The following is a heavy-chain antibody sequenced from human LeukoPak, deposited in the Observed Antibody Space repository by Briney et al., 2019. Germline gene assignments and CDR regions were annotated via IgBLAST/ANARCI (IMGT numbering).Heavy chain of an antibody. V-gene: IGHV3-43*02. CDR3: SSVRPAMELGAY. J-gene: IGHJ4*02. D-gene: IGHD1-7*01. CDR1: RFTLGDYT. CDR2: IIGAGGA. Sequence: GGSLRLSCAASRFTLGDYTMGWVRQAPGKGLERVSLIIGAGGAYYSDSAKSGFTVSGDNSKKSLSPQINGLRAEDTPLYNSSSVRPAMELGAYWGQGTLVTVSS.